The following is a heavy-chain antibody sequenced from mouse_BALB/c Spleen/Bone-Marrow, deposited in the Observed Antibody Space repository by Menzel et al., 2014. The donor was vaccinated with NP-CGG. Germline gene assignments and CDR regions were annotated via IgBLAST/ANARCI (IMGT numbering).Heavy chain of an antibody. CDR1: GFNIKDTY. Sequence: EVKLQESGAELVKPGASVKLSCTASGFNIKDTYMHWVKQRPEQGLEWIGRIDPANGNTKYDPKFQGKATITADASSNTAYLQLSGLTSEDTAVYYCARFGVDYWGQGTTLTVSS. D-gene: IGHD3-1*01. V-gene: IGHV14-3*02. J-gene: IGHJ2*01. CDR2: IDPANGNT. CDR3: ARFGVDY.